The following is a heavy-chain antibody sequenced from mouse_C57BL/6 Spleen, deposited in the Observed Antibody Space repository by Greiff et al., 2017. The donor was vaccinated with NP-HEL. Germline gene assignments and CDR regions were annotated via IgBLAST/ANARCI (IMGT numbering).Heavy chain of an antibody. CDR2: INPGSGGT. CDR3: ARGNYGAY. Sequence: VQLQQSGAELVRPGTSVKVSCKASGYAFTNYLIEWVKQRPGQGLEWIGVINPGSGGTNYNEKFKGKATLTAVKSSSTAYMQLSSLTSEDSAVYFCARGNYGAYWGQGTLVTVSA. CDR1: GYAFTNYL. J-gene: IGHJ3*01. D-gene: IGHD2-1*01. V-gene: IGHV1-54*01.